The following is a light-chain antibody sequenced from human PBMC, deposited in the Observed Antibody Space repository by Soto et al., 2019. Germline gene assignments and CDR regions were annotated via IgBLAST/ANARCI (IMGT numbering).Light chain of an antibody. V-gene: IGKV3-20*01. CDR2: GAS. CDR1: QSVRSRY. J-gene: IGKJ2*01. CDR3: QQYGDALLT. Sequence: EIVLTQSPDTLSLSPGERAPVSCGASQSVRSRYLAWYQQKSGQAPRLLIYGASARAAGIADRFSGSGSGTDFTLTISRLEPADFAVYYCQQYGDALLTFGQGTKLEMK.